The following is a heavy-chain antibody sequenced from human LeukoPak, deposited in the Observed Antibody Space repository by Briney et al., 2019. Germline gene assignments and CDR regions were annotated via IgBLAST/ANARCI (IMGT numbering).Heavy chain of an antibody. D-gene: IGHD4-17*01. CDR3: ARTADYGDYGDY. CDR1: GFTFSSYA. Sequence: PGGSLRLSCAASGFTFSSYAMHWVRQAPGKGLEYVSGISSNGGSTYYANSVKGRFTISRDNSKNTLYLQMGSLRAEDMAVYYCARTADYGDYGDYWGQGTLVTVSS. V-gene: IGHV3-64*01. J-gene: IGHJ4*02. CDR2: ISSNGGST.